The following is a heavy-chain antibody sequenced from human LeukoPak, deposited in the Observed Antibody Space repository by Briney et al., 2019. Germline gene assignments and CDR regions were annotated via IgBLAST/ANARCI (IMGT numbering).Heavy chain of an antibody. J-gene: IGHJ4*02. CDR1: GFSVSSNY. Sequence: GGSLRLSCAASGFSVSSNYMSWVRQAPGKGLEWVSLIYTGGNTYHADSVKGRFTLSRDNSKNMVYLQMNSLRVEDTAMYYCASISDLLFYFDSWGQGTLVTVSS. CDR3: ASISDLLFYFDS. CDR2: IYTGGNT. V-gene: IGHV3-66*01.